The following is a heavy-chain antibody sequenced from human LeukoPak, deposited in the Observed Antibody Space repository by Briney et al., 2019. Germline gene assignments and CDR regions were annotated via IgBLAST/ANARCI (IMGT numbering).Heavy chain of an antibody. D-gene: IGHD1-26*01. CDR2: ISWNSGSI. J-gene: IGHJ4*02. CDR1: GFTFDDYA. CDR3: APQGRWELPFDY. Sequence: PGGSLRLSCAASGFTFDDYAMHWVRQAPGKGLEWVSGISWNSGSIGYADSVKGRFTISRDNAKNSLYLQMNSLRAEDTAVYYCAPQGRWELPFDYWGQGTLVTVSS. V-gene: IGHV3-9*01.